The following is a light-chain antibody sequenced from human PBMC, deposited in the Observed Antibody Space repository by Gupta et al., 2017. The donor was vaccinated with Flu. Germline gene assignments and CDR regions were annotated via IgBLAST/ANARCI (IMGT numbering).Light chain of an antibody. Sequence: SYVLTQPPSVSVAPGQTARIPCGGKNVGSRSVHWYQQQSGQAPVLVVFNDSDRPSGIPERFSDSSSGNTATLTISRVEAGDEAAYYCQLWDSSIDHWVFGGGTKVTVL. CDR2: NDS. J-gene: IGLJ3*02. CDR1: NVGSRS. V-gene: IGLV3-21*02. CDR3: QLWDSSIDHWV.